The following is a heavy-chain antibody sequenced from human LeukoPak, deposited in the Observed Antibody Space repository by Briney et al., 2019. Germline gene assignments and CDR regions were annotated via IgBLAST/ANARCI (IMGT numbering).Heavy chain of an antibody. J-gene: IGHJ5*02. D-gene: IGHD3-22*01. Sequence: SGPTLVNPTQTLTLTCTFSGFSLSTTGVGVGWIRQPPGKALEWLALIYWDDDKRYSPSLRSRLTITKDTSKNQVVITMTNMDPVDTATYYCAHTPAPDSRGYYPNWFDPWGQGTLVTVSS. CDR3: AHTPAPDSRGYYPNWFDP. CDR2: IYWDDDK. CDR1: GFSLSTTGVG. V-gene: IGHV2-5*02.